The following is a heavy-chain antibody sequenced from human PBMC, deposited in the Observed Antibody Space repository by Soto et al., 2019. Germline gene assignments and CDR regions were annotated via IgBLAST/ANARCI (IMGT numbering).Heavy chain of an antibody. CDR3: AHRGWDYDFWSGYYEFAY. CDR1: GFSLSTSGVG. Sequence: QITLKESGPTLVKPTQTLTLTCTFSGFSLSTSGVGVGWIRQPPGKALEWLALIYWNDDKRYSPSLKSRLTITKDTSKNQVVLTMTNMDPVDTATYYCAHRGWDYDFWSGYYEFAYWGQGTLVTVSS. J-gene: IGHJ4*02. CDR2: IYWNDDK. V-gene: IGHV2-5*01. D-gene: IGHD3-3*01.